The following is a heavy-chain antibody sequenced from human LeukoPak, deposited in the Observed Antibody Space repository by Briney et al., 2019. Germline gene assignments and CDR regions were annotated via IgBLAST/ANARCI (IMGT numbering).Heavy chain of an antibody. V-gene: IGHV3-30*02. CDR3: ARSRPKSAYFDY. CDR1: GFAFSSYG. CDR2: IHYDSSTE. J-gene: IGHJ4*02. D-gene: IGHD6-6*01. Sequence: PGGSLRLSCAASGFAFSSYGMHWVRQAPGKGLEWVAYIHYDSSTEDYADSVKGRFTISRDNSKNTLYLQMNSLRAEDTAVYYCARSRPKSAYFDYWGQGTLVTVSS.